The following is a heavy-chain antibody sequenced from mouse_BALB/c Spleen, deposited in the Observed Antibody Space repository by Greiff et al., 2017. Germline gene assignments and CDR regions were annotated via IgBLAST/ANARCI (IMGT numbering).Heavy chain of an antibody. Sequence: QVQLKQSGPGLVAPSQSLSITCTVSGFSLTSYGVHWVRQPPGKGLEWLGVIWAGGSTNYNSALMSRLSISKDNSKSQVFLKMNSLQTDDTAMYYCATGGIYYDYFDYWGQGTTLTVSS. CDR2: IWAGGST. J-gene: IGHJ2*01. CDR1: GFSLTSYG. V-gene: IGHV2-9*02. D-gene: IGHD2-4*01. CDR3: ATGGIYYDYFDY.